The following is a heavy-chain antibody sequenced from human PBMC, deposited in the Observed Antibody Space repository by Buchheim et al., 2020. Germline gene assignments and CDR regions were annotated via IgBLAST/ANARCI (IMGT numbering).Heavy chain of an antibody. CDR1: GFTFSSYS. D-gene: IGHD2-15*01. CDR2: ISSSSSTI. V-gene: IGHV3-48*01. J-gene: IGHJ5*02. Sequence: EVQLVESGGGLVQPGGSLRLSCAASGFTFSSYSMNWVRQAPGKGLEWLSYISSSSSTIYYADSVKGRFTVSRDNSKNTLYLQMNSLRAEDTAVYYCAKALVVVRPDNWFDPWGQGTL. CDR3: AKALVVVRPDNWFDP.